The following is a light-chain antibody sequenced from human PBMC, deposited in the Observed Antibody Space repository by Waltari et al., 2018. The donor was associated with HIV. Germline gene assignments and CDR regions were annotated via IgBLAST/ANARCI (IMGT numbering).Light chain of an antibody. V-gene: IGKV3-15*01. CDR3: QQYNNWLLT. CDR1: QSVNDN. J-gene: IGKJ3*01. CDR2: DAA. Sequence: EIMMTQSPATLSVSPGERVTLSCRASQSVNDNLAWYQQKPGQAPRLLIYDAASRATGIPARFSGSGSGTEFTLTISSLQSEDFAVYFCQQYNNWLLTFGPGTKVDI.